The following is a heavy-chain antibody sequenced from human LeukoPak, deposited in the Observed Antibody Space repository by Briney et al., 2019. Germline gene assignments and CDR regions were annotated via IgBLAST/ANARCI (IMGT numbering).Heavy chain of an antibody. Sequence: GASVKVSCKASGYTFTGYYMHWVRQAPGQGLEWMGRINPNSGGTNYAQKFQGRVTMTRDTSISTAYMELSRLRSDDTAVYYCASPQTPGYDFLSGYLDYLGQGTLVTVSS. D-gene: IGHD3-3*01. J-gene: IGHJ4*02. V-gene: IGHV1-2*06. CDR1: GYTFTGYY. CDR2: INPNSGGT. CDR3: ASPQTPGYDFLSGYLDY.